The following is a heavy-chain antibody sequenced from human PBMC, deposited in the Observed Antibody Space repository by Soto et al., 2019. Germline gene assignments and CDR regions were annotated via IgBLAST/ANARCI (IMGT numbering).Heavy chain of an antibody. CDR2: ISGTGGST. V-gene: IGHV3-23*01. Sequence: LRLSCAASGFTFNNYAMNWVRQAPGKGLEWVATISGTGGSTYYADSVKGRFTISRDNSKNTLYLQMNSLRVEDTAVYYCAKDRLGGNFDYWGQGTQVTV. CDR3: AKDRLGGNFDY. CDR1: GFTFNNYA. J-gene: IGHJ4*02.